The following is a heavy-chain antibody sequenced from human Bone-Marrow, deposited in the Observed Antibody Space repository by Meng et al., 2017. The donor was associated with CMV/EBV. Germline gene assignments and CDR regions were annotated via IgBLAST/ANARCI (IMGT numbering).Heavy chain of an antibody. Sequence: GESLKISCAASGFTFSGYSLNWVRQAPGKGLEWVSVIYSGGSSTYYADSVKGRFTISRDNSKNTLYLQMNSLRAEDTAVYYCAKADKPSYSYGQRPFDYWGQGTLVTVSS. CDR1: GFTFSGYS. D-gene: IGHD5-18*01. J-gene: IGHJ4*02. CDR3: AKADKPSYSYGQRPFDY. V-gene: IGHV3-23*03. CDR2: IYSGGSST.